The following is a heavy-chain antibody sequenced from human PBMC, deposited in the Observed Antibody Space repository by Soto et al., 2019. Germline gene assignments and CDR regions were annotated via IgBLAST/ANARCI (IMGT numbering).Heavy chain of an antibody. J-gene: IGHJ6*02. CDR2: INHSGST. V-gene: IGHV4-34*01. Sequence: SETLSLTXAVYGGSFSGYYWSWIRQPPGKGLEWIGEINHSGSTNYNPSLKSRVTISVDTSKNQFSLKLSSVTAADTAVYYCARGGEQFRGRVFYGMDVWGQGTTVTVSS. D-gene: IGHD3-16*01. CDR1: GGSFSGYY. CDR3: ARGGEQFRGRVFYGMDV.